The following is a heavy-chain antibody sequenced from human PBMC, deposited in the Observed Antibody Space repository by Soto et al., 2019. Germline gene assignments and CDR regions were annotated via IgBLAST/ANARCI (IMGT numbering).Heavy chain of an antibody. CDR1: GGPFSGFY. CDR3: ARLARIAAAGLYYYYYYGMDV. J-gene: IGHJ6*02. V-gene: IGHV4-34*01. CDR2: INHSGST. Sequence: SDTLSPTCDVYGGPFSGFYWSWIRQPPGQGLEWIGEINHSGSTNYNPSLKSRVTISVDTSKNQFSLKLSSVTAADTAVYYCARLARIAAAGLYYYYYYGMDVWGQGTTVT. D-gene: IGHD6-13*01.